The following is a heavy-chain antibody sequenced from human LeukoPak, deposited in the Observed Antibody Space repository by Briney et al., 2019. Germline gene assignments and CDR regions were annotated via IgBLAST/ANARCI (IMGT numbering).Heavy chain of an antibody. V-gene: IGHV4-31*03. CDR1: GDSISSGGHY. D-gene: IGHD3-22*01. CDR3: ARGIGNSRGTRFDP. J-gene: IGHJ5*02. CDR2: ISYSGST. Sequence: SQTLSLTCPVSGDSISSGGHYWNWIRQHPGKGLEWIAYISYSGSTYYNPSLKSRVTISLDTSKNQFSLNLNSLTAADTAVYYCARGIGNSRGTRFDPWGQGTLVTVSS.